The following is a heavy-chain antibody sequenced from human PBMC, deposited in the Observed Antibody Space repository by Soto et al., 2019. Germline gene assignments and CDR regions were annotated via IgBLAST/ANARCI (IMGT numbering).Heavy chain of an antibody. CDR3: ARSGYTYGADAFDI. CDR1: GGSISSSRYY. V-gene: IGHV4-39*01. D-gene: IGHD5-18*01. CDR2: IYYSGST. J-gene: IGHJ3*02. Sequence: QLQLQESGPGLVKPSETLSLTCTVSGGSISSSRYYWGWICQPPGKGLEWIGSIYYSGSTYYNPSLKSRVTVSGDTSKNQLSLKLSSVTAADTAVFYCARSGYTYGADAFDIWGQGTMVTVSS.